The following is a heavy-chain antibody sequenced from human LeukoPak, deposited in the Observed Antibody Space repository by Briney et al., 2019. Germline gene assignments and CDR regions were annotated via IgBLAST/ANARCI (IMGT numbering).Heavy chain of an antibody. D-gene: IGHD2-21*02. Sequence: SETLSLTCTVSGGSISSSSYYWSWIRQPPGKGLEWIGNIYYSGTTNYNPSLKSRVTISVDTSKNQFSLKLSSVTAADTAVYYCARHGVVTANPFDPWGQGTLVTVSS. CDR3: ARHGVVTANPFDP. J-gene: IGHJ5*02. CDR2: IYYSGTT. V-gene: IGHV4-61*05. CDR1: GGSISSSSYY.